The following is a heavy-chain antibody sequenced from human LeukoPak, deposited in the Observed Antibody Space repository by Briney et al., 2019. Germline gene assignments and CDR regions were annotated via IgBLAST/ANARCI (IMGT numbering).Heavy chain of an antibody. V-gene: IGHV3-21*01. CDR2: IGPTGTDR. D-gene: IGHD1-14*01. J-gene: IGHJ4*02. Sequence: SGGSLRLSWAASGFTFSSCGFNWVRQAPGKGLEWVSSIGPTGTDRYYADSVRGRFTISRDNAKNSMYLQMDSLRDEDTAVYYCATETIGRHYDYWGQGTLLTVSS. CDR1: GFTFSSCG. CDR3: ATETIGRHYDY.